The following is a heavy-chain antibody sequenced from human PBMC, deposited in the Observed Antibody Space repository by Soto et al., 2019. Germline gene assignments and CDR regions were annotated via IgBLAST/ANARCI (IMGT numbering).Heavy chain of an antibody. J-gene: IGHJ4*02. D-gene: IGHD3-16*01. CDR1: GFTFSSYW. CDR3: ARDIYDYIWRSHPGAVQY. CDR2: IKQDGSEK. V-gene: IGHV3-7*01. Sequence: GGSLRLSCAASGFTFSSYWMSWVRQAPGKGLEWVANIKQDGSEKYYVDSVKGRFTMSRANTKNSLYLQMNSLRAEDTAVYYCARDIYDYIWRSHPGAVQYWGQGTLVTVSS.